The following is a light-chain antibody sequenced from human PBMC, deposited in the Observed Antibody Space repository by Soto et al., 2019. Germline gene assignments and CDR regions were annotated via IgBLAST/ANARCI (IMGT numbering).Light chain of an antibody. Sequence: EIVLTQSPGTLSLSPGERATLSCRASRSVSNNYLAWYQQKPGQAPRLLIYDASSRAPGIPDRFSGSGSATDFTLTISRLEPADFAVYYCQRYDSSPYTFGQGTMLEIK. CDR3: QRYDSSPYT. V-gene: IGKV3-20*01. J-gene: IGKJ2*01. CDR1: RSVSNNY. CDR2: DAS.